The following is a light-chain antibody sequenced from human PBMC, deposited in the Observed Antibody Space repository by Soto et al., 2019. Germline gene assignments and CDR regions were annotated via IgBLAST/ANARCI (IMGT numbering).Light chain of an antibody. CDR3: CSNAGNVEV. CDR2: GNS. J-gene: IGLJ1*01. CDR1: SSNIGAGYD. V-gene: IGLV1-40*01. Sequence: QSVLTQPPSVSGAPGQRVTISCTGSSSNIGAGYDVHWYQQLPGTAPKLLIYGNSNRPSGVPDRFSGSKSGNTASLTISGLQAEDEADYYCCSNAGNVEVFGTGTKVTVL.